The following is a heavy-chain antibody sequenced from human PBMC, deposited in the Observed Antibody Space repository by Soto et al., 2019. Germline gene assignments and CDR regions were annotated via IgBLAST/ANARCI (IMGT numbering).Heavy chain of an antibody. V-gene: IGHV3-48*02. CDR2: ITSSSSTI. CDR3: ARDNGVAGSFDP. D-gene: IGHD3-3*01. CDR1: GFTFSTYS. J-gene: IGHJ5*02. Sequence: GGSLRLSCAASGFTFSTYSMNWVRQAPGKGLEWISYITSSSSTIYYADSVKGRFTISRDNAKNSLYLQMNSLRDEDTAMYYCARDNGVAGSFDPWGQGTLVTVSS.